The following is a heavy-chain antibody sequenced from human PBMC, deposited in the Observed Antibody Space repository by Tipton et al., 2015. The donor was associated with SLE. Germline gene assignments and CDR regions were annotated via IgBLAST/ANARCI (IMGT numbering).Heavy chain of an antibody. J-gene: IGHJ3*01. CDR2: IRINSYGGSK. Sequence: SLRLSCTTSGFNFGDYAMAWVRQGPGKVLEWISFIRINSYGGSKEYAESVRGRFTISRDDSKGIAYLQMTSLKSDDTALYYCARADTSRGAFDVWGQGTMVTASS. CDR3: ARADTSRGAFDV. V-gene: IGHV3-49*04. CDR1: GFNFGDYA.